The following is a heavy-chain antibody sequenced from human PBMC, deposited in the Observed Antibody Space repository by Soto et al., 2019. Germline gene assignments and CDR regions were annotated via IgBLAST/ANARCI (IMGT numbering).Heavy chain of an antibody. D-gene: IGHD1-1*01. CDR3: ATWHEREHAYDV. CDR1: GLTISGKKY. V-gene: IGHV3-53*01. CDR2: LYDVDGS. Sequence: GSLRLSCAAFGLTISGKKYVAWVRQAPGKGLEWVSALYDVDGSFYADSVKGRFTTSSDSSKTTVYLQMNDLRPDDTAVYYCATWHEREHAYDVWGQGTTVTVSS. J-gene: IGHJ3*01.